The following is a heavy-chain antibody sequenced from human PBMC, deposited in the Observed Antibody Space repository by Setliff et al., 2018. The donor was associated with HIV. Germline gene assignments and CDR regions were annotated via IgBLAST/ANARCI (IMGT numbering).Heavy chain of an antibody. CDR1: GVSTSSSTYY. CDR2: IFHTGST. J-gene: IGHJ4*02. V-gene: IGHV4-39*07. CDR3: ARVRDYGGNFFDY. Sequence: KPSETLSLTCSVSGVSTSSSTYYWGWIRQPPGKGLEWIGSIFHTGSTYYNPSLKSRVTISVDTSKNQFSLRLTSVTAADTAVYYCARVRDYGGNFFDYWGQGTLVTVS. D-gene: IGHD4-17*01.